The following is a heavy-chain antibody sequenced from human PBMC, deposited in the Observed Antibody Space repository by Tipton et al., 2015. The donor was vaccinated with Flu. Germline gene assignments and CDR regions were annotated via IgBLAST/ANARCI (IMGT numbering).Heavy chain of an antibody. CDR1: GFTFSNRW. V-gene: IGHV3-7*03. Sequence: QLVQSGGGLVQPGGSLRLSCEASGFTFSNRWMHWVRQAPGKGLEWVANIKQDGSEIYYVDSVKGRFTISRDNAKNSLYLQMNSLRAEDTAVYYCARQLGGGDCYWGQGTLVTVSS. J-gene: IGHJ4*02. D-gene: IGHD2-21*01. CDR3: ARQLGGGDCY. CDR2: IKQDGSEI.